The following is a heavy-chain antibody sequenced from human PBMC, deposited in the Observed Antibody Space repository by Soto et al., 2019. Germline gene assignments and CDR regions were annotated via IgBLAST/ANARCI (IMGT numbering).Heavy chain of an antibody. CDR3: ARSYGSGSLYFDY. CDR2: IDAGNGNT. V-gene: IGHV1-3*01. CDR1: GYTFTRYA. D-gene: IGHD3-10*01. Sequence: ASVKVSCKASGYTFTRYAMHWVRQAPGQRLEWMGWIDAGNGNTKHSQKFQGRVTITSDTSASTAYMELSSLRSEDTAVYYCARSYGSGSLYFDYWGQGTLVTVSS. J-gene: IGHJ4*02.